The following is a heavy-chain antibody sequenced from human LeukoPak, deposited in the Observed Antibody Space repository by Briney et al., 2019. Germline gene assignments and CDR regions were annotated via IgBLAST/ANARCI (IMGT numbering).Heavy chain of an antibody. CDR2: ISAYNGNT. V-gene: IGHV1-18*01. Sequence: GASVKVSCKASGYTFTSYGISWVRQAPGQGLEWMGWISAYNGNTNYAQKLQGRVTMTTDTSTSTAYMELRSLGSDDTAVYYCARRPGSGSYLGTYDYWGQGTLVTVSS. J-gene: IGHJ4*02. D-gene: IGHD1-26*01. CDR1: GYTFTSYG. CDR3: ARRPGSGSYLGTYDY.